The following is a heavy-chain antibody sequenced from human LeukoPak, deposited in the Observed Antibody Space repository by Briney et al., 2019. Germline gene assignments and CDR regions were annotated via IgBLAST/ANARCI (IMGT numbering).Heavy chain of an antibody. D-gene: IGHD5-12*01. V-gene: IGHV1-8*03. J-gene: IGHJ4*02. CDR1: GYTFTSYD. Sequence: ASVKVSCKASGYTFTSYDINWVRQATGQGLEWMGWMNPNSGNTGYAQKFQGRVTITRNTSISTAYMELSSLRSEDTAVYYCARVAATSGYAPYDYWGQGTLVTVSS. CDR2: MNPNSGNT. CDR3: ARVAATSGYAPYDY.